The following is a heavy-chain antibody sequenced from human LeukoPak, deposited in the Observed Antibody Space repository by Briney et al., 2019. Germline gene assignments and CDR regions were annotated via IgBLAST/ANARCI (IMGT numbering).Heavy chain of an antibody. V-gene: IGHV4-39*01. CDR2: IYYSGST. Sequence: SETLSLTCTVSGGSISSSSYYWSWIRQPPGKGLEWIATIYYSGSTYYNPSLKSRVTISVDTSKSQFSLKLSSVTAADTAVYYCARHPPCNGGSCDFDYWGQGTLVTVSS. CDR3: ARHPPCNGGSCDFDY. D-gene: IGHD2-15*01. J-gene: IGHJ4*02. CDR1: GGSISSSSYY.